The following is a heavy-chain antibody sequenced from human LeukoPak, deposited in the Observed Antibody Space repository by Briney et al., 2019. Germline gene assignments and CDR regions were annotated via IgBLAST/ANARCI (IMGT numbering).Heavy chain of an antibody. CDR1: GFTFSNYA. D-gene: IGHD5-18*01. V-gene: IGHV3-64*02. CDR3: ARRGYNYGYDY. CDR2: ISSNGGGT. J-gene: IGHJ4*02. Sequence: GGSLRLSCVASGFTFSNYAMHWVRQAPGKGLEYVSAISSNGGGTFYADSVKGRFTISRDNSKNTLYLHMGSLRADDMALYYCARRGYNYGYDYWGQGTLVTVSS.